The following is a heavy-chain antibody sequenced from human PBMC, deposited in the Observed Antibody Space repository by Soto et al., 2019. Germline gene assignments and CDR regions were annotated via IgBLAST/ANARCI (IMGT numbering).Heavy chain of an antibody. J-gene: IGHJ6*02. CDR2: IIPIFGTA. CDR3: ARNADWRGYSGYYYYYGMDV. V-gene: IGHV1-69*13. Sequence: ASVKVSCKASGGTFSSYAISWVRQAPGQGLEWMGGIIPIFGTANYAQKFQGRVTITADESTSTAYLELSSLRSEDTAVYYCARNADWRGYSGYYYYYGMDVWGQGTTVTVS. CDR1: GGTFSSYA. D-gene: IGHD5-12*01.